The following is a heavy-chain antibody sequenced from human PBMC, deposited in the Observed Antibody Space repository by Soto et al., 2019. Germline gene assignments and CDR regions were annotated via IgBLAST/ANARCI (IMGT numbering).Heavy chain of an antibody. CDR1: GFTFTSSA. V-gene: IGHV1-58*01. D-gene: IGHD2-2*01. J-gene: IGHJ6*02. Sequence: SVKVSCKASGFTFTSSAVQWVRQARVQRLEWIGWIVVGSGNTNYAQKFQERVTITRDMSTSTAYMELSSLRSEDTAVYYCAADRDCSSTSCYEGRYYYGMDVWGQGTTVTVSS. CDR3: AADRDCSSTSCYEGRYYYGMDV. CDR2: IVVGSGNT.